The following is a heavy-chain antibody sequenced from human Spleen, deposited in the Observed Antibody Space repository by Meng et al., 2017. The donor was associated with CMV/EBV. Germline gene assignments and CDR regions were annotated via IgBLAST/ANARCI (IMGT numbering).Heavy chain of an antibody. D-gene: IGHD2/OR15-2a*01. J-gene: IGHJ6*03. Sequence: SVKVSCKASGVSFSSHTFSWVRQAPGQGPEWMGSIIPILATTDYAQNFQGIVTITADKSTSTTYMELSSLRSEDTAVYYCARSLIVIVPSDLPSVFYYNMDVWGQGTTVTVSS. CDR1: GVSFSSHT. V-gene: IGHV1-69*08. CDR3: ARSLIVIVPSDLPSVFYYNMDV. CDR2: IIPILATT.